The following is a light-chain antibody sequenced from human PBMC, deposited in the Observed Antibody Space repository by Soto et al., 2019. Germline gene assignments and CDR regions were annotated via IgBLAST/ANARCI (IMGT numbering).Light chain of an antibody. CDR3: QQYSSFSRT. V-gene: IGKV1-5*01. CDR2: DAS. Sequence: EIRMSQSPATLYASVGDRVTIPCRASQSISSCLAWYQQKPGKAPELLIYDASTLESGVPSRFSGSGSGTEFSLTISSLQPDDFATFYCQQYSSFSRTFGQGTKVDIK. CDR1: QSISSC. J-gene: IGKJ1*01.